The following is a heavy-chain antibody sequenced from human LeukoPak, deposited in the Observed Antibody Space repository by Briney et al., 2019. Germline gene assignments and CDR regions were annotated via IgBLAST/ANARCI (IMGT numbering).Heavy chain of an antibody. J-gene: IGHJ3*02. CDR3: AKDWELWSDVRNYPDASDI. CDR2: ISGSGGST. D-gene: IGHD2-21*01. Sequence: AGGSLRLSCAASGFTFSSYAMSWVRQAPGKGLEWVSAISGSGGSTYYADSVKGRFTISRDNSKNTLYLQMNSLRAEDTAVYYCAKDWELWSDVRNYPDASDICGQGTMVTVSS. V-gene: IGHV3-23*01. CDR1: GFTFSSYA.